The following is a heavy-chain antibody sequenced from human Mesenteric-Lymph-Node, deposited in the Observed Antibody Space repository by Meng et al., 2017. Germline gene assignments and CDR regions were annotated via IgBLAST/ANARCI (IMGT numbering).Heavy chain of an antibody. CDR2: ISWNSGSI. D-gene: IGHD6-19*01. CDR3: ARDFGPRGQWLDY. CDR1: GFTFDDYA. J-gene: IGHJ4*02. V-gene: IGHV3-9*01. Sequence: SLKISCAASGFTFDDYAMHWVRQAPGKGLEWVSGISWNSGSIGYADSVKGRFTVSRDNSKNTLYLQMNTLRVEDTGVYYCARDFGPRGQWLDYWGQGTLVTVSS.